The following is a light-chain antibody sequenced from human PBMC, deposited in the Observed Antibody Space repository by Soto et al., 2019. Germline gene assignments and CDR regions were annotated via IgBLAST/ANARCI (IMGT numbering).Light chain of an antibody. J-gene: IGKJ4*01. CDR2: KAS. CDR3: QQYKSYSLT. Sequence: DIQMTQSPSTLSASVGDRVTITCRASENIYSWLAWYQQKPGKAPKLLIYKASSLESGVPSRFSGSGSGTELTLTISSLQPDDFATYYCQQYKSYSLTFGGGTKVEIK. CDR1: ENIYSW. V-gene: IGKV1-5*03.